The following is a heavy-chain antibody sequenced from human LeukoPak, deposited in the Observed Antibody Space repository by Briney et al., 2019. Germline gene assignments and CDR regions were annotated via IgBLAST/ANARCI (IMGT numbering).Heavy chain of an antibody. J-gene: IGHJ4*02. CDR1: GFTFSFYW. CDR3: AKGARGFTYGYFDY. V-gene: IGHV3-7*03. D-gene: IGHD5-18*01. CDR2: IKRDGSKK. Sequence: GGSLRLSCAASGFTFSFYWMSWVRQAPGKGLEWVANIKRDGSKKYYIDSVRGRFTISRDNAKNSVYLQMNSLRVEDTALYYCAKGARGFTYGYFDYWGQGTLVTVSS.